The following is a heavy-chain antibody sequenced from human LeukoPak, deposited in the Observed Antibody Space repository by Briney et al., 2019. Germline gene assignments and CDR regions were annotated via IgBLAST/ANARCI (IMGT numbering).Heavy chain of an antibody. Sequence: GGSLRLSCAASGFTFSSYGMHWVRQAPGKGLEWVAVISYDGSNKYYADSVKGRFTISRDNSKNTLYLQMNSLRAEDTAVYYCAKSADVEMATIGYFDYWGQGTLVTVSS. CDR1: GFTFSSYG. D-gene: IGHD5-24*01. V-gene: IGHV3-30*18. CDR3: AKSADVEMATIGYFDY. J-gene: IGHJ4*02. CDR2: ISYDGSNK.